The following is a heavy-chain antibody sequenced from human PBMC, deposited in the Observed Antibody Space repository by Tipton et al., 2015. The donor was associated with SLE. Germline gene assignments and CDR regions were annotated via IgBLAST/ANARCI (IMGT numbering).Heavy chain of an antibody. CDR3: ARADYRKDFDY. V-gene: IGHV4-31*03. CDR1: GCSIYSGGSY. D-gene: IGHD3-16*01. CDR2: IYYSGTT. J-gene: IGHJ4*02. Sequence: TLSLTCTVSGCSIYSGGSYWTWIRQHPGKGLEWIGYIYYSGTTYYNPSLKSRVSISVDMSKNQFSLKLNSVTAADTAVYFCARADYRKDFDYWGQGTLVTVSS.